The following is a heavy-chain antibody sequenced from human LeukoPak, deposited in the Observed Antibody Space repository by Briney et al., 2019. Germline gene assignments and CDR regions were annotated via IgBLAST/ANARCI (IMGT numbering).Heavy chain of an antibody. J-gene: IGHJ4*02. Sequence: SETLSLTCAVYGGSFSGYYRSWIRQPPGKGLEWIGEINHSGSTNYNPSLKSRVTISVDTSKNQFSLKLSSVTAADTAVYYCARGPIRSSGWYDFYFDYWGQGTLVTVSS. D-gene: IGHD6-19*01. CDR2: INHSGST. CDR3: ARGPIRSSGWYDFYFDY. CDR1: GGSFSGYY. V-gene: IGHV4-34*01.